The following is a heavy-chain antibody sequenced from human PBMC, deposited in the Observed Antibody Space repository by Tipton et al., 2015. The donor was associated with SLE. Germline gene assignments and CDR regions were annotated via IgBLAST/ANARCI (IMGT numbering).Heavy chain of an antibody. CDR1: GGSFSGYY. J-gene: IGHJ4*02. CDR3: ARAHSGSYYGGHFDY. V-gene: IGHV4-34*01. Sequence: LRLSCAVYGGSFSGYYWSWIRQPPGKGLEWIGEINHSGSTNYNPSLKSRVTISVDTSKNQFSLKLSSVTAADTAVYYCARAHSGSYYGGHFDYWGQGTLVTVSS. D-gene: IGHD1-26*01. CDR2: INHSGST.